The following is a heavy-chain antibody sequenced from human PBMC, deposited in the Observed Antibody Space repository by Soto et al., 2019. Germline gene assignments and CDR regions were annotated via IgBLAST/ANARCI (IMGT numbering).Heavy chain of an antibody. CDR3: ANRNDYGSGSYFPFDH. CDR2: ISGSGGST. CDR1: GFTFSSYG. Sequence: GGSLRLSCAASGFTFSSYGMSWVRQAPGKGLEWVSSISGSGGSTYYADSVKGRFTISRDNSKNTLYLQMCSLRAEDTAVYYCANRNDYGSGSYFPFDHWGQGTLVTVSS. J-gene: IGHJ4*02. D-gene: IGHD3-10*01. V-gene: IGHV3-23*01.